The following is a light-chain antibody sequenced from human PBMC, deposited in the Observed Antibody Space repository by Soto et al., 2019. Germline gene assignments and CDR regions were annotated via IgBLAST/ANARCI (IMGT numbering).Light chain of an antibody. CDR1: SSDVGTYNY. CDR2: DVS. V-gene: IGLV2-14*01. CDR3: TSYTSSSTLV. J-gene: IGLJ2*01. Sequence: SALTQPASVSGSPGHSITISCTGTSSDVGTYNYVSWYQQHAGKVPKLMIYDVSNRPSGVSDRFSGSKSGNTASLTISGLQAEDGADYYCTSYTSSSTLVFGGGTKLTVL.